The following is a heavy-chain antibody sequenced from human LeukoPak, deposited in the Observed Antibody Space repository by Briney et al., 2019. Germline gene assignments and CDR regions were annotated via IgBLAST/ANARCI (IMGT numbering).Heavy chain of an antibody. CDR3: AIMHGYYDGSGYWVQ. Sequence: GGSLRLSCAASGFTLGSYGMSWVRQAPGKGLEWVSFITPNADRTPYADSVEGRFTISRDNPRNTLYMQMNSLRDEDTALYYCAIMHGYYDGSGYWVQWGQGTLVTVSS. J-gene: IGHJ1*01. CDR1: GFTLGSYG. V-gene: IGHV3-23*01. D-gene: IGHD3-22*01. CDR2: ITPNADRT.